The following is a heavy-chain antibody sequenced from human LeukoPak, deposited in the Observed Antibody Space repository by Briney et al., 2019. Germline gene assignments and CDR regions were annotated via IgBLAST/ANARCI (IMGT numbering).Heavy chain of an antibody. D-gene: IGHD2-21*02. CDR1: GFTFSSYS. Sequence: GGSLRLSCAASGFTFSSYSMNWVRQAPGKGLEWVSSISSSSSYIYYADSVKGRFTISRDNAKNSLYLQMNSLRAEDTAVYYCARGGDCGGDCYPDAFDIWGQGTMVTVSS. J-gene: IGHJ3*02. CDR2: ISSSSSYI. CDR3: ARGGDCGGDCYPDAFDI. V-gene: IGHV3-21*01.